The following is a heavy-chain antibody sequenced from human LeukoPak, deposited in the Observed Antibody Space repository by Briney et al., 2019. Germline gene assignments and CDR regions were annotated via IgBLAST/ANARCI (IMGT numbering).Heavy chain of an antibody. Sequence: GGSLRLSCSASGFTFSNYAMVWVRQAPGKGLEYVSSISRDGGTTYYAASVKGRFTISRDNSKNTLYLQMSSLRAEDTAVYYCAKRDSNWYHFDYWGQGTLVTVSS. CDR1: GFTFSNYA. CDR3: AKRDSNWYHFDY. J-gene: IGHJ4*02. V-gene: IGHV3-64D*09. D-gene: IGHD6-13*01. CDR2: ISRDGGTT.